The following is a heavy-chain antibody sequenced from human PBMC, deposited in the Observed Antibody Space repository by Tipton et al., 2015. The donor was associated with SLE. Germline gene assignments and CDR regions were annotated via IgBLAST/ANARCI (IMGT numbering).Heavy chain of an antibody. CDR1: GGSINTFY. CDR3: ARDQGNWGNEFDP. D-gene: IGHD3-16*01. CDR2: IYFSGST. V-gene: IGHV4-59*01. J-gene: IGHJ5*02. Sequence: GLVKPSETLSLTCTVSGGSINTFYWSWIRQSPGKGLEWIGYIYFSGSTYYNPSLKSRVAISPDMSKNQFSLKLASVTAADSAVYFCARDQGNWGNEFDPWGQGILVTVSS.